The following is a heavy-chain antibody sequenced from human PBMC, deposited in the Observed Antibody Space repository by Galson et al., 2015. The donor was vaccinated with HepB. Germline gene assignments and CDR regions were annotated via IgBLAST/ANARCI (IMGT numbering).Heavy chain of an antibody. D-gene: IGHD1-26*01. V-gene: IGHV1-46*04. CDR2: INPSGGST. J-gene: IGHJ4*02. Sequence: SVKVSCKASGYTFTSYYMHWVRQAPGQGLEWMGIINPSGGSTSYAQKLQGRVTMTRDTSTSTVYMELSSLRSEDTAVYYCAVGATPTGFDYWGQGTLVTVSS. CDR1: GYTFTSYY. CDR3: AVGATPTGFDY.